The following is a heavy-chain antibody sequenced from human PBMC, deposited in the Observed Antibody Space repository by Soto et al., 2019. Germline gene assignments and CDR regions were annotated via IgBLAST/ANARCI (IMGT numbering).Heavy chain of an antibody. Sequence: QVHLVESGVGVAQPGRSLRLSCGASGFSMNDHYMHWFRQAPGEGLGWVAVMWFDGGTQYYGDPVRGRFSMSRDLSKNMLFLQMNNLREDDTGIYYCARVYGDYLETRVVHWGPGTLVTVSS. D-gene: IGHD4-17*01. CDR3: ARVYGDYLETRVVH. CDR1: GFSMNDHY. CDR2: MWFDGGTQ. J-gene: IGHJ4*02. V-gene: IGHV3-33*01.